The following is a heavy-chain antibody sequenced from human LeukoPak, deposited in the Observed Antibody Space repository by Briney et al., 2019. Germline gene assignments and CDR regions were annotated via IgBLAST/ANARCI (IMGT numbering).Heavy chain of an antibody. J-gene: IGHJ5*02. CDR2: INTNTGNP. Sequence: ASVKVPCKASGYTFTSYATNWVRQAPGQGLEWMGWINTNTGNPTYAQGFTGRFVFSLDTSVSTAYLQISSLKAEDTAVYYCAREAAAGIFGYNWFDPWGQGTLVTVSS. D-gene: IGHD6-13*01. CDR3: AREAAAGIFGYNWFDP. CDR1: GYTFTSYA. V-gene: IGHV7-4-1*02.